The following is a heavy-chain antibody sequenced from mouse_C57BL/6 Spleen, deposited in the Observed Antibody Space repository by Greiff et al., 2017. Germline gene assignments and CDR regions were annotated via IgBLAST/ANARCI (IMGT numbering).Heavy chain of an antibody. J-gene: IGHJ3*01. V-gene: IGHV6-3*01. D-gene: IGHD2-2*01. CDR3: TGEVTTRRFAY. CDR1: GFTFSNYW. CDR2: IRLKSDNYAT. Sequence: EVQLQQSGGGLVQPGGSMKLSCVASGFTFSNYWMNWDRQSPEKGLEWVAQIRLKSDNYATHYAESVKGRFTISRDDSKSSVYLQMNNLRAEDTGIYYCTGEVTTRRFAYWGQGTLVTVSA.